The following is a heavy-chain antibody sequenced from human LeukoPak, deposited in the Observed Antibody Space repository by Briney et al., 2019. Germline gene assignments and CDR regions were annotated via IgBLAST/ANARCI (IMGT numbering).Heavy chain of an antibody. Sequence: SETLSLTCAVYGGSFSGYYWSWIRQPPGKGLEWIGEINHSGSTNYNPSLKSRVTISVDFATSQLSLKLTSVTAADTAVYYCARESPPRETYKSYYYTDVWGQGTTVIVSS. CDR2: INHSGST. CDR1: GGSFSGYY. CDR3: ARESPPRETYKSYYYTDV. J-gene: IGHJ6*03. D-gene: IGHD1-1*01. V-gene: IGHV4-34*01.